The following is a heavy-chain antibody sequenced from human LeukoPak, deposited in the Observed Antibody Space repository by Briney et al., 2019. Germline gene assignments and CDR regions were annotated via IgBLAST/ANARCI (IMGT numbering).Heavy chain of an antibody. CDR2: IKSKTDGGTT. CDR1: GFTFSNAW. Sequence: SGGSLRLSCAASGFTFSNAWMSWVRQAPGKGLEWVGRIKSKTDGGTTDYAAPVKGRFTISRDDSKNTLYLQMNSLRAEDTAVYYCAKEYSSSWYAPDPFDYWGQGTLVTVSS. J-gene: IGHJ4*02. D-gene: IGHD6-13*01. CDR3: AKEYSSSWYAPDPFDY. V-gene: IGHV3-15*01.